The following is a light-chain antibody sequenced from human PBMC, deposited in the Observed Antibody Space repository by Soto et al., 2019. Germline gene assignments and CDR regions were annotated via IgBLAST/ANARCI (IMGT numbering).Light chain of an antibody. V-gene: IGKV3-11*01. J-gene: IGKJ5*01. CDR3: QQRSNWPRIT. Sequence: EIVLIQSPATLSLSPGERATLACRASQSVSSYLAWYQQKPGQAPMRLISDASNRATGIPDRFSGSGSGTDFNLTISSLEPEDFAVYYCQQRSNWPRITFGQGTRLEIK. CDR2: DAS. CDR1: QSVSSY.